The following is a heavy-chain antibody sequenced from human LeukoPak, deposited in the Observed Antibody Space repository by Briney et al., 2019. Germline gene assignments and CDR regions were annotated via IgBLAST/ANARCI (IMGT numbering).Heavy chain of an antibody. V-gene: IGHV3-64*01. CDR1: GFPFSTYA. Sequence: GGSLRLSCAASGFPFSTYAMHWVRQAPGGGLEYVSAISSNGLNTYYGNSVKGRFTISRDNAKNSLYLQMNSLRAEDTAVYYCAREPDYWGQGTLVTVSS. J-gene: IGHJ4*02. CDR3: AREPDY. CDR2: ISSNGLNT.